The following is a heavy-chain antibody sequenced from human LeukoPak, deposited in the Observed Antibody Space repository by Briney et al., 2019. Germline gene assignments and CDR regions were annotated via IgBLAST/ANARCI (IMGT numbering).Heavy chain of an antibody. CDR2: IYPDDSET. D-gene: IGHD3-22*01. CDR3: ARQAYGSRLDAFDI. Sequence: GESLKISCKGSGYSFTSYWIGWVRQMPGKGLEWMGIIYPDDSETNYSPSFKGQVTMSVDKSITTAFLQWSSLKASDTAMYYCARQAYGSRLDAFDIWGQGTMDTVSS. CDR1: GYSFTSYW. V-gene: IGHV5-51*01. J-gene: IGHJ3*02.